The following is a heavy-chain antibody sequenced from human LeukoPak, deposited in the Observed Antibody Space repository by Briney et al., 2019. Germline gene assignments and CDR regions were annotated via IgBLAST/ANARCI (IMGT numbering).Heavy chain of an antibody. CDR1: GYTFSNYG. D-gene: IGHD4-11*01. J-gene: IGHJ4*02. Sequence: GASLKLSCKPSGYTFSNYGISWVRQAPGQGLEWLGWISAYNGDTKYAHNFKGRVTMTTDASKTTGHMELTSLRSDDTTVYFCARFYSNYGDHWGQRTLVTVSS. V-gene: IGHV1-18*01. CDR3: ARFYSNYGDH. CDR2: ISAYNGDT.